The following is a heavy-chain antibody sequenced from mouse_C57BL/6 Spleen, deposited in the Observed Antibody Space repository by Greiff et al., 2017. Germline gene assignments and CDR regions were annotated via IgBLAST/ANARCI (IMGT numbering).Heavy chain of an antibody. J-gene: IGHJ3*01. CDR2: IDPNSGGT. CDR3: AREGRYYDYDGAWFAY. CDR1: GYTFTSYW. Sequence: QVQLQQPGAELVKPGASVKLSCKASGYTFTSYWMHWVKPRPGRGLEWIGRIDPNSGGTKYNEKFQSKATLTVDKPSSTAYMQLSSLTSEDSAVYYCAREGRYYDYDGAWFAYWGQGTLVTVSA. D-gene: IGHD2-4*01. V-gene: IGHV1-72*01.